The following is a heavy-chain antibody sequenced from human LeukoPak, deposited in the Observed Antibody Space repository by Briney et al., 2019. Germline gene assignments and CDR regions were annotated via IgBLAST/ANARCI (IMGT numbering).Heavy chain of an antibody. CDR3: ARGSILLNYYAMDA. Sequence: ASVKVSCKASGFTFTDYYIHWVRQAPGQGLEWVGCINPDSGYTIYAQQFQGRVSLTRDTSISTAYMEVRRLTSDDTAVYYCARGSILLNYYAMDAWGQGTTVTVSS. CDR2: INPDSGYT. CDR1: GFTFTDYY. J-gene: IGHJ6*02. V-gene: IGHV1-2*02.